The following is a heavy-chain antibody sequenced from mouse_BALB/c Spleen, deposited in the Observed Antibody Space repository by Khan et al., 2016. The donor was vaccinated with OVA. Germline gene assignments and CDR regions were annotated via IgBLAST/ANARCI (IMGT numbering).Heavy chain of an antibody. CDR2: IFPGSVST. D-gene: IGHD2-12*01. V-gene: IGHV1-9*01. CDR3: ARGCYGGFAY. Sequence: QVQLQQSGGDLMKPGASVKISCKATGYTFSSYWIEWVKQRPGHGLEWIGQIFPGSVSTTYNEKFKGKATFTADTSSNTAYMQLSRLTSEDSAVYYCARGCYGGFAYWGQGTLVTVSA. CDR1: GYTFSSYW. J-gene: IGHJ3*01.